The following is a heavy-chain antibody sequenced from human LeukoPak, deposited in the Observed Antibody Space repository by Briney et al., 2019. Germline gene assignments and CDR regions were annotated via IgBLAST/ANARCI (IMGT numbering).Heavy chain of an antibody. CDR3: AKTGMTAPFDN. Sequence: SETLSLTCAVSCDSISSYYWTWIRQPPGKGLEWIGYIYHSGSATYNPSLKSRVTISVDTSKNQFSLKMTSVTAADTAVYYCAKTGMTAPFDNWGQGTLVTVSS. D-gene: IGHD2-21*02. J-gene: IGHJ4*02. CDR1: CDSISSYY. CDR2: IYHSGSA. V-gene: IGHV4-59*03.